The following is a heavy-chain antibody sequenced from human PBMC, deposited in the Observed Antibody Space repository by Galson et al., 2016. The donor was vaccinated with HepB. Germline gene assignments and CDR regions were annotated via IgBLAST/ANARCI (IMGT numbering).Heavy chain of an antibody. CDR1: GFNFNIFA. CDR3: ARTAKLSSSGHYLDY. D-gene: IGHD1-1*01. V-gene: IGHV3-33*01. J-gene: IGHJ4*02. CDR2: IWYDGYYK. Sequence: SLRLSCAASGFNFNIFAMHWVRQAPGKGLEWVAVIWYDGYYKYYGDSVKGRFTISRDNSENTLYLQMVSLTTEETAVYYCARTAKLSSSGHYLDYWGQGTLVTVSS.